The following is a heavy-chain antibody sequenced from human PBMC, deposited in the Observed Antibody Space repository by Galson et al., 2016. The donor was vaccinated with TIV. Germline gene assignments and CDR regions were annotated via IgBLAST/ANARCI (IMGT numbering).Heavy chain of an antibody. Sequence: ETLSLTCTVSTYAISNNYYWGWIRQPPGKGLEWIGSVYKTGSTYYNPSLASRVAISLDKSKNQFSLRLYSVTAADTAVYYCARDEGGVYSGSNYLGWFDPWGQGTLVAVSS. J-gene: IGHJ5*02. CDR2: VYKTGST. CDR1: TYAISNNYY. CDR3: ARDEGGVYSGSNYLGWFDP. V-gene: IGHV4-38-2*02. D-gene: IGHD1-26*01.